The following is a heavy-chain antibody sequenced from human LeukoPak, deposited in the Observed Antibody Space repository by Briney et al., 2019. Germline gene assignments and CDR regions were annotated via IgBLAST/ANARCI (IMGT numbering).Heavy chain of an antibody. Sequence: SGTLSLTCAGSGGSINSINWWSWVRQPPGQGLEWIGEMYHTGGFNYNPSLKSRVTISLDKSQNQFSLRLSSVTAADTAVYYCARNPRDGHTFDYWGQGTLVTVSS. CDR3: ARNPRDGHTFDY. CDR2: MYHTGGF. J-gene: IGHJ4*02. CDR1: GGSINSINW. V-gene: IGHV4-4*02.